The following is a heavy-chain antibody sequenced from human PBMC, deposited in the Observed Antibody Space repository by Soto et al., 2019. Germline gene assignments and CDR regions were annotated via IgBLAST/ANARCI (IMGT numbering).Heavy chain of an antibody. J-gene: IGHJ4*02. Sequence: EVSLRVPCAPSGFAFRSHCMHGVGQAPGKALQWVGVISYAGSNKYYADSVKGRFTIYRDNSKNTLYLQMNSLRPAATAVYYCAKVHSPIVLMAAFDYWGQGTLVRVSS. V-gene: IGHV3-30*18. CDR2: ISYAGSNK. CDR3: AKVHSPIVLMAAFDY. CDR1: GFAFRSHC. D-gene: IGHD2-8*01.